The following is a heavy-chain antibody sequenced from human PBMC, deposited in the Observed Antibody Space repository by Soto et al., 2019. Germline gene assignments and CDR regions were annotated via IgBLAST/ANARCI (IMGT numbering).Heavy chain of an antibody. D-gene: IGHD6-19*01. J-gene: IGHJ4*02. Sequence: PGESLKISCKGSGYSFTTYWIAWVRQMPGRGLEWMGIIYPSDSDTRYSPSFQGQVTISADKSISTAYLQWTSLKASDSAMYYCASQAGAEAGTSDYWGQGTLVTVSS. CDR2: IYPSDSDT. V-gene: IGHV5-51*01. CDR3: ASQAGAEAGTSDY. CDR1: GYSFTTYW.